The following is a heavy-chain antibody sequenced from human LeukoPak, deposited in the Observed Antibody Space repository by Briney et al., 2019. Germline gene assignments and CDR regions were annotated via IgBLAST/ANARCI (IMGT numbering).Heavy chain of an antibody. CDR3: AKDSGSSGWYNYLDY. CDR2: ISFDGSDK. D-gene: IGHD6-13*01. Sequence: GRSLRLSCAASGFTFSSYGMHWVRQAPGKGLEWVAVISFDGSDKYYADSVKGRFTISRDNSRNTLHLQMNSLRAEDTAVYYCAKDSGSSGWYNYLDYWGQGTLVTVSS. CDR1: GFTFSSYG. V-gene: IGHV3-30*18. J-gene: IGHJ4*02.